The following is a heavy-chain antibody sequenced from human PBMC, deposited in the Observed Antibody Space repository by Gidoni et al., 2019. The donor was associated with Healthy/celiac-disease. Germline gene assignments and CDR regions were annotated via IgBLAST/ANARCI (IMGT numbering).Heavy chain of an antibody. D-gene: IGHD4-17*01. V-gene: IGHV1-69*06. J-gene: IGHJ2*01. Sequence: QVQLVQSGAEVKKPGSSVKVSCTASGCTFSSYAISWVRQAPGQGLEWMGGIIPIFGTANYAQKFQGRVTITADKSTSTAYMELSSLRSEDTAVYYCASTTVTTRVSPPYWYFDLWGRGTLVTVSS. CDR1: GCTFSSYA. CDR3: ASTTVTTRVSPPYWYFDL. CDR2: IIPIFGTA.